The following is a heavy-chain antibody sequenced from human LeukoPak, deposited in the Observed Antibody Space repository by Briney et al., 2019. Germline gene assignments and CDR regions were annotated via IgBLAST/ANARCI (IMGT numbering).Heavy chain of an antibody. D-gene: IGHD3-10*01. CDR1: GFTFSDYY. CDR2: ISSSSSYT. CDR3: ARPLGTGAFGELS. Sequence: GGSLRLSCAASGFTFSDYYMSWIRQAPGKGLEWVSYISSSSSYTNYADSVKGRFTISRDNAKNSLYLQMNSLRAEDTAVYYCARPLGTGAFGELSWGQGTLVIVSS. V-gene: IGHV3-11*06. J-gene: IGHJ5*02.